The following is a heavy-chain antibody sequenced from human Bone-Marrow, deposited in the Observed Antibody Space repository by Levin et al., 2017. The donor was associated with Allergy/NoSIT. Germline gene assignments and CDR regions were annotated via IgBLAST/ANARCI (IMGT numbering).Heavy chain of an antibody. CDR3: ETTVTTFHTY. Sequence: ASVKVSCAASGFTFSSYSMNWVRQAPGKGLEWVSYISSSSSTIYYADSVKGRFTISRDNAKNSLYLQMNSLRDEDTAVYYCETTVTTFHTYWGQGTLVTVSS. CDR2: ISSSSSTI. CDR1: GFTFSSYS. D-gene: IGHD4-17*01. J-gene: IGHJ4*02. V-gene: IGHV3-48*02.